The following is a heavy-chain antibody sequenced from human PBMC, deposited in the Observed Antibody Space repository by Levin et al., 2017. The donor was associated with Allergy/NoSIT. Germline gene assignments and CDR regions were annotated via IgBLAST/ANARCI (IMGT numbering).Heavy chain of an antibody. J-gene: IGHJ5*02. Sequence: GESLKISCKASGYTFTSYDINWVRQATGQGLEWMGCMNPNSGNTFSSPPFRGRVTMTRNTSISTAYMELSSLRSEDTAVYYCARVGFVNNWFDPWGQGTLVTVSS. D-gene: IGHD2-21*01. CDR3: ARVGFVNNWFDP. V-gene: IGHV1-8*01. CDR2: MNPNSGNT. CDR1: GYTFTSYD.